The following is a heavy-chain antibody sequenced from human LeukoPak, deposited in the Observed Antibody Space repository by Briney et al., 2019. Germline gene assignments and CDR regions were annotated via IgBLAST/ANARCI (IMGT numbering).Heavy chain of an antibody. CDR2: ISGSGGST. V-gene: IGHV3-23*01. D-gene: IGHD3-22*01. J-gene: IGHJ4*02. CDR3: AKGGVDSSGYYYFDFDY. Sequence: GGSLRLSGAASGLTFSSYAMSWVRQAPGKGLEWVSAISGSGGSTYYADSVKGRFTISRDNSKNTLYLQMNSLRAEDTAVYYCAKGGVDSSGYYYFDFDYWGQGTLVTVSS. CDR1: GLTFSSYA.